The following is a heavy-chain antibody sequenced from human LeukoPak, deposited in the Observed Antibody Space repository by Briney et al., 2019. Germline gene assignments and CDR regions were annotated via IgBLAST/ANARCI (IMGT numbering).Heavy chain of an antibody. J-gene: IGHJ4*02. V-gene: IGHV3-7*01. Sequence: GGTLRFSCAASGFSFSTYWMSWVRQAPGKGLEWVANIKEDGSETYYVDSLRGRFTISRDNVKNSLYLQINSLRAEDTAVYYCGRDSFETDIDYWGQGTLVTVSS. CDR1: GFSFSTYW. CDR3: GRDSFETDIDY. CDR2: IKEDGSET. D-gene: IGHD1-14*01.